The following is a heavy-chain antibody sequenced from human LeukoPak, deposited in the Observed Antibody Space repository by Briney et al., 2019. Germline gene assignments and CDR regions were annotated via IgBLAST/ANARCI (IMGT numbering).Heavy chain of an antibody. J-gene: IGHJ3*02. CDR2: IYYSGST. V-gene: IGHV4-39*01. D-gene: IGHD3-22*01. CDR1: GGSISSSSYY. CDR3: ARQGRISMIVVLIEDAFDI. Sequence: PSETLSLTCTVSGGSISSSSYYWGWIRQPPGKGLEWIGSIYYSGSTYYNPSLKSRVTISVDTSKNQFSLKLSSVTAADTAVYYCARQGRISMIVVLIEDAFDIWGQGTMVTVFS.